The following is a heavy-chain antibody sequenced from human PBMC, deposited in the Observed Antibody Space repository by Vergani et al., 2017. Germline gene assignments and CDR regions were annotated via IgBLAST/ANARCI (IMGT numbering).Heavy chain of an antibody. CDR2: ISSSSSYT. CDR3: ARHYTYCGGDCSGGGMDV. CDR1: GFTFSDYY. D-gene: IGHD2-21*02. V-gene: IGHV3-11*05. Sequence: QVQLVESGGGLVKPGGSLRLSCAASGFTFSDYYMSWIRQAPGKGLEWVSYISSSSSYTNYADSVKGRFTISRDNAKNSLDLQMNSLRAEDTAVDYCARHYTYCGGDCSGGGMDVWGQGTTVTVSS. J-gene: IGHJ6*02.